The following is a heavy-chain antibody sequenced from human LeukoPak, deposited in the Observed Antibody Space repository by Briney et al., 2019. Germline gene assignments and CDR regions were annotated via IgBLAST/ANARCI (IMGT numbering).Heavy chain of an antibody. Sequence: GGSLRLSCAASGFTFSSYGMHWVRQAPGKGLEWVAFIRYDGSNKYYADSVKGRFTISRDNSKNTLYLQMNSLRAEDTAVYYCAKGGAEVDYYYYMDVWGKGTTVTVSS. D-gene: IGHD1-14*01. CDR3: AKGGAEVDYYYYMDV. CDR2: IRYDGSNK. V-gene: IGHV3-30*02. CDR1: GFTFSSYG. J-gene: IGHJ6*03.